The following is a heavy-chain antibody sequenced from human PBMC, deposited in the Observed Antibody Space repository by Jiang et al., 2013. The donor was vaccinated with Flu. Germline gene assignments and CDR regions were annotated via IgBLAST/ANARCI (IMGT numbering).Heavy chain of an antibody. Sequence: GAEVKKPGASVKVSCKASGYTFTGYYMHWVRQAPGQGLEWMGWINPNSGGTNYAQKFQGRVTMTRDTSISTAYMDLSRLRSDDTAVYYCARATPRDYGALRSPYYFDYWGQGTLVTVSS. J-gene: IGHJ4*02. CDR1: GYTFTGYY. V-gene: IGHV1-2*02. D-gene: IGHD4-17*01. CDR2: INPNSGGT. CDR3: ARATPRDYGALRSPYYFDY.